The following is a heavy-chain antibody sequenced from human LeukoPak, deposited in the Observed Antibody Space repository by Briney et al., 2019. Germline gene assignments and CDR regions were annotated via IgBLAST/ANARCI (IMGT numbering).Heavy chain of an antibody. V-gene: IGHV3-23*01. D-gene: IGHD1-1*01. Sequence: GGTLRLSCAASGFTFSSYGMSWVRQAPGKGLEWVSSISGSGANTYYADSVKGRFTISRDNSKNTLYLQMNSLRAEDTAVYYCAKIAAGNFDYWGQGTLVTVSS. CDR3: AKIAAGNFDY. J-gene: IGHJ4*02. CDR1: GFTFSSYG. CDR2: ISGSGANT.